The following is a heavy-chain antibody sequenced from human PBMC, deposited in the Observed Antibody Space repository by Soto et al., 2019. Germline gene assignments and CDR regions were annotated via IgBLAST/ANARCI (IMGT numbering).Heavy chain of an antibody. D-gene: IGHD1-7*01. Sequence: PSETLSLTCTVSGGSISTYYWSLIRQPPGKGLEWIGYIYHSGSANYNPSLKIRVTISVDTSKNQFSLNPSSVTAADTAVYYCAREVGGYNWNYHAFDIWSQGTMVPVSS. CDR1: GGSISTYY. V-gene: IGHV4-59*01. CDR2: IYHSGSA. J-gene: IGHJ3*02. CDR3: AREVGGYNWNYHAFDI.